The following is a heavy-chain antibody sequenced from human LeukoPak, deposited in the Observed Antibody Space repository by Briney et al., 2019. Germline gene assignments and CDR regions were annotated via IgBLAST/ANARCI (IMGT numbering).Heavy chain of an antibody. V-gene: IGHV4-31*03. CDR3: ARDYYGSGRTDY. CDR1: GGSISPYY. Sequence: SETLSLTCSVSGGSISPYYWSWLRQHPGKGLEWIGYIYYSGSTYYNPSLKSRVTISVDTSKNQFSPKLSSVTAADTAVYYCARDYYGSGRTDYWGQGTLVTVSS. CDR2: IYYSGST. J-gene: IGHJ4*02. D-gene: IGHD3-10*01.